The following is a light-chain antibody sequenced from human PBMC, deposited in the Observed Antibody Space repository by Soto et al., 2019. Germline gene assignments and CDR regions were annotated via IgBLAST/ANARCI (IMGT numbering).Light chain of an antibody. V-gene: IGLV1-44*01. J-gene: IGLJ1*01. CDR1: VSNIGRNT. CDR3: AAWDDSLNPRYV. CDR2: TNN. Sequence: QSVLTQPPSVSGTPGQRVTISCSGTVSNIGRNTVNWYQQVPGAAPKLLIYTNNQRPSGVPDRFYGSKSGTSLVISGLRSEDEADYYCAAWDDSLNPRYVFGTGTKVTVL.